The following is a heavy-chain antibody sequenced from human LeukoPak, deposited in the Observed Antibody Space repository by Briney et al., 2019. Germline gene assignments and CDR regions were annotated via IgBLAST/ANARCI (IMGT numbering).Heavy chain of an antibody. CDR3: ARGGGSYDY. V-gene: IGHV3-21*01. CDR1: GFTFSSYS. CDR2: ISGDSNYV. D-gene: IGHD1-26*01. J-gene: IGHJ4*02. Sequence: GGSLRLSCAASGFTFSSYSINWVRQAPGKGLEWVSSISGDSNYVYYADSVRGRFTISRDNAKTALYLQMNSLRADDTAVYYCARGGGSYDYWGQGTLVTVSS.